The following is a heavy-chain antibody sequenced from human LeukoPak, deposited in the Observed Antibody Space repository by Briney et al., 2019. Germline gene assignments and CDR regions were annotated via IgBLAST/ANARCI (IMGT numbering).Heavy chain of an antibody. CDR2: INPNSGGT. Sequence: ASVKVSCKASGYTFTGYYMHWVRQAPGQGLEWMGWINPNSGGTNYAQKFQGRVTTTRDTSISTAYMELSRLRSDDTAVYYCARESSSSWYYFDYWGQGTLVTVSS. CDR3: ARESSSSWYYFDY. V-gene: IGHV1-2*02. D-gene: IGHD6-13*01. CDR1: GYTFTGYY. J-gene: IGHJ4*02.